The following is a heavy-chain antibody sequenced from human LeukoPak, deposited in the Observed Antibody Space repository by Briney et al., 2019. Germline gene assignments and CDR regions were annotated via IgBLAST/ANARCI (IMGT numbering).Heavy chain of an antibody. CDR3: ARDPRSGYSSGWYSY. D-gene: IGHD6-19*01. Sequence: GASVKVSCKASGYTFTSYGISWVRQAPGQGLEWMGWISAYNGNTNYAQKLQGRVTMTTDTSTSTAYMELRSLRSDDTAVYYCARDPRSGYSSGWYSYWGQGTLVTVSS. J-gene: IGHJ4*02. CDR2: ISAYNGNT. CDR1: GYTFTSYG. V-gene: IGHV1-18*01.